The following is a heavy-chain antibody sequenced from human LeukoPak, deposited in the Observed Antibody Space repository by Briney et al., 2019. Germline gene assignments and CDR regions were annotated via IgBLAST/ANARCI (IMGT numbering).Heavy chain of an antibody. Sequence: GSLRLSCAASGFTFSSYAMSWVRQAPGKGLEWVSAISGSGGSTYYADSVKGRFTISRDNSKNTLYLQMNSLRAEDTAVYYCAYDSSGYYYFDYWGQGTLVTVSS. CDR2: ISGSGGST. J-gene: IGHJ4*02. CDR1: GFTFSSYA. D-gene: IGHD3-22*01. V-gene: IGHV3-23*01. CDR3: AYDSSGYYYFDY.